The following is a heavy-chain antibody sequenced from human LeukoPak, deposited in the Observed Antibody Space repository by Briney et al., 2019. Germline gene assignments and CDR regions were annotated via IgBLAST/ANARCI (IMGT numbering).Heavy chain of an antibody. CDR3: AKWGGTNYDFWSGTFDY. J-gene: IGHJ4*02. CDR2: IIPIFGTA. D-gene: IGHD3-3*01. CDR1: GGTFSSYA. Sequence: ASVKVSCKASGGTFSSYAISWVRQAPGQGLEWMGGIIPIFGTANYAQKFQGRVTITADESTSTAYMELSSLRSEDTAVYYCAKWGGTNYDFWSGTFDYWGQGTLVTVSS. V-gene: IGHV1-69*01.